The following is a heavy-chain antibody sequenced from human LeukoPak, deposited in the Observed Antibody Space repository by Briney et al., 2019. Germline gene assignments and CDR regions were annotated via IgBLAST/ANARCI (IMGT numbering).Heavy chain of an antibody. V-gene: IGHV3-48*03. J-gene: IGHJ6*03. D-gene: IGHD6-25*01. CDR2: ISSSGSTI. CDR1: GFTFSSYE. CDR3: ARDRGRYYMDV. Sequence: GGSLRLSCAASGFTFSSYEMNWVRQAPGKGLEWVSYISSSGSTIYYADSVKGRFTISRDNAKNSLYLQMNSLRAGDTAVYYCARDRGRYYMDVWGKGTTVTISS.